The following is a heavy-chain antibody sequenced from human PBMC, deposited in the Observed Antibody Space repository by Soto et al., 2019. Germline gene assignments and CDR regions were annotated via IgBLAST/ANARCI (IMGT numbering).Heavy chain of an antibody. CDR1: GYTFTSYG. D-gene: IGHD2-2*01. J-gene: IGHJ4*02. CDR3: ARDGGVVPAATYDY. V-gene: IGHV1-18*01. Sequence: ASVKVSCKASGYTFTSYGSSWVRQAPGQGLEWMGWISAYNGNTNYAQKLQGRVTMTTDTSTSTAYMELRSLRSDDTAVYYCARDGGVVPAATYDYWGKGTLVTVSS. CDR2: ISAYNGNT.